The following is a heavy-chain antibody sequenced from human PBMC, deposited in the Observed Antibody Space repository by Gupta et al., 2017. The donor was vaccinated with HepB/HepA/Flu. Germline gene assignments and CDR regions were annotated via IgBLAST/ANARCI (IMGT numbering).Heavy chain of an antibody. D-gene: IGHD6-13*01. CDR2: TYPGDSDT. CDR3: ARLYSTSWYFEY. V-gene: IGHV5-51*01. CDR1: GFTFTRSW. J-gene: IGHJ4*02. Sequence: EVQLVQSGAEVKKPGESLKISCKASGFTFTRSWIGWVRQMPGKGLEWMGTTYPGDSDTKYSPSFQGHVTISADKSINTAYLQWSGLRASDTAIYYCARLYSTSWYFEYWGQGTLLTVSS.